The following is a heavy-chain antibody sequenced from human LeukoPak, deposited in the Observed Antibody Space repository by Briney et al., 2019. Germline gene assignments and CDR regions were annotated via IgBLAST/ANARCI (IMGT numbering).Heavy chain of an antibody. CDR3: ARDSGSGSYLGYFDY. V-gene: IGHV4-59*01. Sequence: SENLSLTCTVSGGSISSYYWSWIRQPPGKGLEWIGYIYYSGSTNYNPSLKSRVTISVDTSKNQFSLKLSSVTAADTAVYYCARDSGSGSYLGYFDYWGQGTLVTVSS. CDR2: IYYSGST. D-gene: IGHD3-10*01. J-gene: IGHJ4*02. CDR1: GGSISSYY.